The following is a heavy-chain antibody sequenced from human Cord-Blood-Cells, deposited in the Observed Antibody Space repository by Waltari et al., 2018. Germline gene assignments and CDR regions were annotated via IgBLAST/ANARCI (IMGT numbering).Heavy chain of an antibody. J-gene: IGHJ4*02. V-gene: IGHV1-2*04. D-gene: IGHD2-15*01. CDR1: GYPFTGYY. CDR3: ARDLVGRGFDY. CDR2: INPNSSGT. Sequence: QVQLVQSGAEVQKPGASVKVSCKASGYPFTGYYMHWVRQAPGKGLEWMGWINPNSSGTNYAQKVQGWVTMTRDTSISTAYMELSRLRSDDTAVYYCARDLVGRGFDYWGQGTLVTVSS.